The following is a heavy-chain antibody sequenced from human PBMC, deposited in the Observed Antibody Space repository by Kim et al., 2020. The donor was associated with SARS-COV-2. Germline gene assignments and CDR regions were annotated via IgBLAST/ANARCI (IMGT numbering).Heavy chain of an antibody. D-gene: IGHD3-22*01. CDR3: ARETPHYYDSSGYSTPGRFDY. V-gene: IGHV3-66*01. Sequence: FTISRDNSKNTLYLQMNSLRAEDTAVYYCARETPHYYDSSGYSTPGRFDYWGQGTLVTVSS. J-gene: IGHJ4*02.